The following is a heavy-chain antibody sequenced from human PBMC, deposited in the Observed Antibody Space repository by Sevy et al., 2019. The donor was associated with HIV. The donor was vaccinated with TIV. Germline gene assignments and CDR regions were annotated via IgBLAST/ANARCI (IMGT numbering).Heavy chain of an antibody. CDR2: IYYSGST. CDR1: GGSISSSSYY. D-gene: IGHD6-13*01. CDR3: ARLPPRIAAAGGLDY. V-gene: IGHV4-39*01. Sequence: SETLSLTCTVSGGSISSSSYYWGWIRQPPGKGLEWIGSIYYSGSTYYNPSLKSRVTISVDTSKNQFSLKLSPVTAADTAVYYCARLPPRIAAAGGLDYWGQGTLVTVSS. J-gene: IGHJ4*02.